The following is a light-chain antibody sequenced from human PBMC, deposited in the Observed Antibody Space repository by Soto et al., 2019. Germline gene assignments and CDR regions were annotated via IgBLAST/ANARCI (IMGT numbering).Light chain of an antibody. CDR2: GAS. CDR3: QQYNTWRQTT. V-gene: IGKV3-15*01. J-gene: IGKJ5*01. CDR1: QSISSN. Sequence: EIVMTQSPATLSVSPGERATLSCRASQSISSNVGWYQQRPGQAPRLLIYGASTRATGIPARFSGSGSGTEFTLTISSLDSEDSAVYYCQQYNTWRQTTFGQGTRLEIK.